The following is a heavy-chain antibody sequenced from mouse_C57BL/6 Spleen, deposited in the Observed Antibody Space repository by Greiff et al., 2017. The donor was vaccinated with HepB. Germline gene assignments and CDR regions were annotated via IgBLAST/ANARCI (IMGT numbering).Heavy chain of an antibody. CDR1: GFSFNTYA. CDR3: VRQRDGYHLYWYFDV. J-gene: IGHJ1*03. D-gene: IGHD2-3*01. CDR2: IRSKSNNYAT. V-gene: IGHV10-1*01. Sequence: EVMLVESGGGLVQPKGSLKLSCAASGFSFNTYAMNWVRQAPGKGLEWVARIRSKSNNYATYYADSVKDRFTISRDDSESMLYLQMNNLKTEDTSMYYCVRQRDGYHLYWYFDVWGTGTTVTVSS.